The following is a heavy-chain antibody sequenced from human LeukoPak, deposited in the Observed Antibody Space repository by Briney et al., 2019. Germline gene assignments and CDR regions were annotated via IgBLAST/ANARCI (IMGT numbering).Heavy chain of an antibody. D-gene: IGHD3-22*01. CDR2: INPNSGGT. CDR3: AREYVGYYDSSAPCMDV. Sequence: GASVKVSCKASGYTFTGYYMHWVRQAPGQGLEWMGWINPNSGGTNYAQKFQGRVTMTRDTSISTAYMELSRLRSDDTAVYYCAREYVGYYDSSAPCMDVWGQGTTVTVSS. CDR1: GYTFTGYY. V-gene: IGHV1-2*02. J-gene: IGHJ6*02.